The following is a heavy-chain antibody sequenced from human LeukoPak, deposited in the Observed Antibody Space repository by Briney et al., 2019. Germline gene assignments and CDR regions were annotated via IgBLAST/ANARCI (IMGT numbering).Heavy chain of an antibody. V-gene: IGHV3-48*03. CDR3: ATDRQVTALHP. CDR1: GFTFSSYE. J-gene: IGHJ5*02. Sequence: HPGGSLRLSCAASGFTFSSYEMNWVRQAPGKGLEWVSYISSSGSTIYYADSVKGRFTISRDNAENSLYLQMNSLRAEDTAVYFCATDRQVTALHPWGQGTLVTVSS. CDR2: ISSSGSTI. D-gene: IGHD2-21*02.